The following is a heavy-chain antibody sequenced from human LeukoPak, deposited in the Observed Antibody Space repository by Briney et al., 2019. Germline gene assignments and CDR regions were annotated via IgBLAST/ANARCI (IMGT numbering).Heavy chain of an antibody. D-gene: IGHD5-18*01. CDR1: GFTFSSYA. Sequence: GGSLRLSCAASGFTFSSYAMHWVRQAPGKGLEYVSAISSNGGSTYYANSVNDRFTISRDNSKNTLYLQMGSLRAEDMAVYYCARAHSSGPDYWGQGPLATVSS. CDR2: ISSNGGST. J-gene: IGHJ4*02. V-gene: IGHV3-64*01. CDR3: ARAHSSGPDY.